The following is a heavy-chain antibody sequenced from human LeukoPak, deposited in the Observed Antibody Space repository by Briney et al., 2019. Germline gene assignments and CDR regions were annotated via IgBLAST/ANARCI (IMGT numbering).Heavy chain of an antibody. CDR3: TRDRLGFDP. CDR2: IDSDGVTT. CDR1: GFTFSNYW. J-gene: IGHJ5*02. Sequence: GGSLTLSCAASGFTFSNYWMHWVRQVPGKGLVWVSRIDSDGVTTSYADSVKGRFTTSRDNAKNTLYLQMNSLRVEDTAVYYCTRDRLGFDPWGQGTLVTVSS. V-gene: IGHV3-74*01.